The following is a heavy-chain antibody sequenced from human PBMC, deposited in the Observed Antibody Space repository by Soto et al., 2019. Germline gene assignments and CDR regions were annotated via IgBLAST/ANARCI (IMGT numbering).Heavy chain of an antibody. D-gene: IGHD6-13*01. J-gene: IGHJ6*02. V-gene: IGHV3-30*18. CDR2: ISYDGSNK. CDR3: AKDLGERIAAAFSFYCYYGMDV. CDR1: GFTFSSYG. Sequence: QVQLVESGGGVVQPGRSLRLSCAASGFTFSSYGMHWVRQAPGKGLEWVAVISYDGSNKYYADSVKGRFTISRDNSKNTLYLQMNSLRAEDTAVYYCAKDLGERIAAAFSFYCYYGMDVWGQGTTVTVSS.